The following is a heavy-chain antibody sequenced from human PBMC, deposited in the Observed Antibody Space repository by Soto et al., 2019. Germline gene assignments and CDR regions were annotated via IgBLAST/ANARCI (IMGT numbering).Heavy chain of an antibody. CDR2: INMDGSST. CDR1: GFTFSGDW. J-gene: IGHJ4*02. D-gene: IGHD2-2*01. CDR3: ARGPRGLYHHDY. V-gene: IGHV3-74*01. Sequence: EVQLVESGGGLVQPGGSLRLSCAASGFTFSGDWMHWVRQAAGKGLVWVSRINMDGSSTNYADSVKGRFTICRDNAKNTLYLQMNSLRVDDTAVYYCARGPRGLYHHDYCGQGALVTVSS.